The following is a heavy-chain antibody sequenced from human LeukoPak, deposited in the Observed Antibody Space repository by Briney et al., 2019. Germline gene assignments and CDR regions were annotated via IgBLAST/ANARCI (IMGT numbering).Heavy chain of an antibody. J-gene: IGHJ4*02. CDR3: ARVLEWGVFDY. D-gene: IGHD3-3*01. Sequence: GGSLRLSCAASGFTFGSYGMHWVRQAPGKGLEWVAVIWYDGSNKYYADSVKGRFTISRDNSKNTLYLQMNSLRAEDTAVYYCARVLEWGVFDYWGQGTLVTVSS. CDR1: GFTFGSYG. CDR2: IWYDGSNK. V-gene: IGHV3-33*01.